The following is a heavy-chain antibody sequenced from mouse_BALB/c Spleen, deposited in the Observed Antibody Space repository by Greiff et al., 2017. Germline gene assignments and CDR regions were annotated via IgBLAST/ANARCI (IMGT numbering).Heavy chain of an antibody. D-gene: IGHD1-1*01. V-gene: IGHV1-5*01. Sequence: EVKLMESGTVLASPGASVKMSCKASGYSFTSYWMHWVKQRPGQGLEWIGAIYPGNSDTSYNQKFKGKAKLTAVTSASTAYMELSSLTNEDSAVYYCTRGGDYNVLYAMDYWGQGTSVTVSS. J-gene: IGHJ4*01. CDR1: GYSFTSYW. CDR3: TRGGDYNVLYAMDY. CDR2: IYPGNSDT.